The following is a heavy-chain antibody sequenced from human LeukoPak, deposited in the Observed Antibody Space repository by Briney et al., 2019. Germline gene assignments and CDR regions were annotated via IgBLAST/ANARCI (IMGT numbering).Heavy chain of an antibody. Sequence: GRSLRLSCAASGFTFDDYAMHWVRQAPGKGLGWVSGISWNSGSIGYADSVKGRFTISRDNAKNSLYLQMNSLRAEDTALYYCAKLGGFDPWGQGTLVTVSS. CDR2: ISWNSGSI. V-gene: IGHV3-9*01. J-gene: IGHJ5*02. CDR1: GFTFDDYA. CDR3: AKLGGFDP.